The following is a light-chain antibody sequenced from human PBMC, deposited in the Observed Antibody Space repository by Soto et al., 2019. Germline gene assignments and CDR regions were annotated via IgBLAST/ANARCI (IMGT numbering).Light chain of an antibody. J-gene: IGKJ4*01. CDR2: SAS. Sequence: DIQMTQSPPSLSASVGDRVIITCRASETITDFLNWYQLKPGKAPKLLIYSASNLQPGVPSRFSGSGYGTDFTLTLSGLQHEDSATYYCQQTFSPLVTFGAGTKVEV. CDR3: QQTFSPLVT. V-gene: IGKV1-39*01. CDR1: ETITDF.